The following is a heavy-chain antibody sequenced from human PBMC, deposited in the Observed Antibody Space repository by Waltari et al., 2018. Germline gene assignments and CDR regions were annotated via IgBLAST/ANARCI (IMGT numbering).Heavy chain of an antibody. CDR2: ISWDGGST. Sequence: EVQLVESGGVVVQPGGSLRLSCAASGFTFDDYAMHWVRQAPGKGLEWVSLISWDGGSTYYADSVKGRFTISRDNSKNSLYLQMNSLRAEDTALYYCAKDHCSSTSCYEGPWFDPWGQGTLVTVSS. J-gene: IGHJ5*02. D-gene: IGHD2-2*01. CDR1: GFTFDDYA. V-gene: IGHV3-43D*04. CDR3: AKDHCSSTSCYEGPWFDP.